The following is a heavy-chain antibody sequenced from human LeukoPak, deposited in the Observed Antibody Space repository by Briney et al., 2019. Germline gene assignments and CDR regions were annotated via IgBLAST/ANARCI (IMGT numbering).Heavy chain of an antibody. CDR3: AKDRWFGEDYYYYGMDV. J-gene: IGHJ6*04. CDR1: GFTFSSYG. V-gene: IGHV3-30*18. CDR2: ISYDGSNK. D-gene: IGHD3-10*01. Sequence: GGSLRLSCAASGFTFSSYGMHWVRQAPGKGLEWVAVISYDGSNKYYADSVKGRFTISRDNSKNTLYLQMNSLRAEDTAVYYCAKDRWFGEDYYYYGMDVWGKGTTVTVPS.